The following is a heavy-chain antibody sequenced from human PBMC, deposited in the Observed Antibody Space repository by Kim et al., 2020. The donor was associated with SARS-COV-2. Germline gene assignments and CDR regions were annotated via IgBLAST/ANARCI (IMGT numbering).Heavy chain of an antibody. Sequence: GGSLRLSCAASGFTVSSNYMSWVRQAPGKGLEWVSVIYSGGSTYYADSVKGRFTISRDNSTNTLHLQLNSLRAADTAVYYCSRDLLSPADYSGQGTLVTV. V-gene: IGHV3-53*01. CDR1: GFTVSSNY. CDR3: SRDLLSPADY. J-gene: IGHJ4*02. D-gene: IGHD3-9*01. CDR2: IYSGGST.